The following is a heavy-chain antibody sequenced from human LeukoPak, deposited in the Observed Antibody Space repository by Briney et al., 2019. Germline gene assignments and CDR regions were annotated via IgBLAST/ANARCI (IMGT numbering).Heavy chain of an antibody. CDR2: IRYDGSKK. Sequence: GGSLRLSCAASGFTFSSYSMNWVRQAPGKRLEWVAFIRYDGSKKYYADSVKGRFTISRDNSKNTLYLQMNSLRAEDTAVYYCAKDGDAYSTSAGYYYYMDVWGKGTTVTVSS. D-gene: IGHD6-6*01. CDR3: AKDGDAYSTSAGYYYYMDV. J-gene: IGHJ6*03. V-gene: IGHV3-30*02. CDR1: GFTFSSYS.